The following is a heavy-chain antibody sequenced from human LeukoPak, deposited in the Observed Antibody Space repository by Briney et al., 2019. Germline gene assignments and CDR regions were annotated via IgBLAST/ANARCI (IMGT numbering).Heavy chain of an antibody. D-gene: IGHD1-1*01. J-gene: IGHJ4*02. Sequence: PGGSLRLSCAASGMTFSSHWMSWVRQAPGKGLEWVANIKSDGSEKYYLDSVKGRFTISRDNAKNSLYLQMNGLRAEDSAVYYCARYCTFRTCSGTKFDSWGQGTLVTVSS. V-gene: IGHV3-7*01. CDR3: ARYCTFRTCSGTKFDS. CDR2: IKSDGSEK. CDR1: GMTFSSHW.